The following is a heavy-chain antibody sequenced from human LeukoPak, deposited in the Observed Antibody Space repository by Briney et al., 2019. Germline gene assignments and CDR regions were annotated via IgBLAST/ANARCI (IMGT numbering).Heavy chain of an antibody. CDR3: ARRYSSGWPN. CDR1: GGPFSGYY. D-gene: IGHD6-19*01. Sequence: TSETLSLTCAVYGGPFSGYYWSWIRQPPGKGLEWIGEINHSGSTNYNPSLKSRVTISVDTSKNQFSLKLSSVTAADTAVYYCARRYSSGWPNWGQGTLVTVSS. CDR2: INHSGST. J-gene: IGHJ4*02. V-gene: IGHV4-34*01.